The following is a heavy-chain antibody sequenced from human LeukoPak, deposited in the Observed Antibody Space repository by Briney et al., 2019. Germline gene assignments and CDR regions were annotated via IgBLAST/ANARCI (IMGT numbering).Heavy chain of an antibody. V-gene: IGHV4-34*01. CDR1: GGSFSGYY. D-gene: IGHD3-10*01. J-gene: IGHJ5*02. CDR3: ARLGWLYGSGSMNWFDP. CDR2: IHYTGST. Sequence: SETLSLTCAVYGGSFSGYYWGWIRQPPGKGLEWIGSIHYTGSTYYNPSLESRVTVSVDTSKNQFSLKLSSVTAADTAVYYCARLGWLYGSGSMNWFDPWGQGTLVTVSS.